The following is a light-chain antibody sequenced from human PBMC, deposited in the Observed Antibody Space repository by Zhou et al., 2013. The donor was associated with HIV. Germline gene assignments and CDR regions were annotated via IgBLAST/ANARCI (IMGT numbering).Light chain of an antibody. Sequence: DIQMTQSPSSLSASVGDRVTISCRASQSIDSYVNWYQQRPGKAPKLLIYSASSLQSGVPSRFSGSGYGTTFTLTISSLQPEDVATYYCQNXTVPLSPFGGGTKVEIK. V-gene: IGKV1-39*01. J-gene: IGKJ4*01. CDR1: QSIDSY. CDR3: QNXTVPLSP. CDR2: SAS.